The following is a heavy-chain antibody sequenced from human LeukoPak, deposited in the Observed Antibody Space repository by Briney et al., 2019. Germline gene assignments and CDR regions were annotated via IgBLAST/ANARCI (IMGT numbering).Heavy chain of an antibody. CDR3: ANSIDFDYGDYYFDY. V-gene: IGHV4-39*01. J-gene: IGHJ4*02. D-gene: IGHD4-17*01. CDR2: IYYSGST. Sequence: PSETLSLTCTVSGGSIRNSGYYWGWIRQPPGKGLEWIGSIYYSGSTYYKPSLKSRVTISVDTSKNQFSLKLSSVTAADTAVYYCANSIDFDYGDYYFDYWGQGALVTISS. CDR1: GGSIRNSGYY.